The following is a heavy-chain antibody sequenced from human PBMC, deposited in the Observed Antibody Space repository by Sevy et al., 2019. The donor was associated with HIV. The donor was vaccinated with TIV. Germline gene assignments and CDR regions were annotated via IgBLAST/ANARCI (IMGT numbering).Heavy chain of an antibody. CDR2: IYYSGST. V-gene: IGHV4-31*03. Sequence: SETLSLTCTVSGGSISSGGYYWSWIRQHPGKGLECIGYIYYSGSTYYNPSLKSRVTISVDTSKNQFSLKLSSVTAADTAVYYCARAKITMVRGVAFDYWDQGTLVTVSS. CDR1: GGSISSGGYY. J-gene: IGHJ4*02. D-gene: IGHD3-10*01. CDR3: ARAKITMVRGVAFDY.